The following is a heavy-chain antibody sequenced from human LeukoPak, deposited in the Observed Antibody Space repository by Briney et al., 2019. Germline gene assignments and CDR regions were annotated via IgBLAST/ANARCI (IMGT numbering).Heavy chain of an antibody. Sequence: SQTLSLTCTVSGGSISSGSYYWSWIRQPAGKGLEWIGRIYTSGSTNYNPSLKSRVTISVDTSKNQFSLKLSSVTAADTAVYYCAMLPSGGVVVPAEGWFDPWGQGTLVTVSS. CDR3: AMLPSGGVVVPAEGWFDP. CDR1: GGSISSGSYY. D-gene: IGHD2-2*01. V-gene: IGHV4-61*02. J-gene: IGHJ5*02. CDR2: IYTSGST.